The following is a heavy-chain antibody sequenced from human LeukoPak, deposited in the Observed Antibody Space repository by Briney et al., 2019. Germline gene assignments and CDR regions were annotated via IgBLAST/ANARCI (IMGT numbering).Heavy chain of an antibody. J-gene: IGHJ6*03. V-gene: IGHV4-30-4*08. CDR2: IYYSGST. CDR3: ARDHSTTPLSYYYYYYMDV. D-gene: IGHD2-15*01. Sequence: SETLSLTCTVSGGSISSGDYYWSWIRQPPGKGLEWIGYIYYSGSTYYNPSLKSRVAISIDTSKNQFSLKLSSVTAADTAVYYCARDHSTTPLSYYYYYYMDVWGKGTTVTVSS. CDR1: GGSISSGDYY.